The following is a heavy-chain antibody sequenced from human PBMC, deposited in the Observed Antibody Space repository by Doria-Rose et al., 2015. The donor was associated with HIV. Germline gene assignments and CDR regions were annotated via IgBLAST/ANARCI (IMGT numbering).Heavy chain of an antibody. V-gene: IGHV2-26*01. CDR2: MCSDDER. Sequence: QITLKESGPVLVKPTETLTLTCTVSGVSLSSPGMGVSWIRQPPGKALEWLANMCSDDERSYKTSLKSRLTISRRTSKSQVVLTMTDMDPVDTATYYCARIKSSRWYHKYYFDFWGQGTLVIVSA. J-gene: IGHJ4*02. D-gene: IGHD6-13*01. CDR3: ARIKSSRWYHKYYFDF. CDR1: GVSLSSPGMG.